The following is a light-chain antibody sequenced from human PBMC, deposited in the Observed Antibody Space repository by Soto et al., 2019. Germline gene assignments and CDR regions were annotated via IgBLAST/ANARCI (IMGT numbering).Light chain of an antibody. V-gene: IGKV3D-11*01. CDR2: LTS. CDR1: QALNTR. Sequence: EIVLTQSPATLSALPGDRVTLSCRASQALNTRLAWYQHKPGQAPRLLIYLTSNRAAGVPSRFSAWGSETDFTLTISDVQPEDFATYYCQQSYSNPITFGQGTRLEIK. J-gene: IGKJ5*01. CDR3: QQSYSNPIT.